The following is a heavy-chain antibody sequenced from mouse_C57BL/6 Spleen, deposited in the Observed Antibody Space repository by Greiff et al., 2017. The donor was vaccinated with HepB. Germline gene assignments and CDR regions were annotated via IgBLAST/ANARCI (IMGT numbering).Heavy chain of an antibody. CDR3: TRWLLRSYAMDY. CDR2: IDPENGDT. V-gene: IGHV14-4*01. J-gene: IGHJ4*01. Sequence: VQLKESGAELVRPGASVKLSCTASGFNIKDDYMHWVKQRPEQGLEWIGWIDPENGDTEYASKFQGKATITADTSSNTAYLQLSSLTSEDTAVYYCTRWLLRSYAMDYWGQGTSVTVSS. D-gene: IGHD2-3*01. CDR1: GFNIKDDY.